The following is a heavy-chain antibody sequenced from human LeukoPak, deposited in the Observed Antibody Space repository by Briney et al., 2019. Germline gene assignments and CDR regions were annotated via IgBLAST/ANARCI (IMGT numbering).Heavy chain of an antibody. CDR2: ISYDGSNK. CDR1: GFTFSSYG. V-gene: IGHV3-30*18. Sequence: GRSLRLSCAASGFTFSSYGMHWVRQAPGKGLEWVAVISYDGSNKYYADSVKGRFTISRDNSKNTLYLQMNSLRAVDTAVYYCAKDLTTVTTNWFDPWGQGTLVTVSS. J-gene: IGHJ5*02. CDR3: AKDLTTVTTNWFDP. D-gene: IGHD4-11*01.